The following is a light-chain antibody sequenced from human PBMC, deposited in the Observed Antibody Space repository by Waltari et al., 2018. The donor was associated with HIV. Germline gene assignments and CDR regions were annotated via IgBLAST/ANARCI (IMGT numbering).Light chain of an antibody. CDR3: SSYTSSTFWV. CDR2: EVS. CDR1: SSDVAGYNY. Sequence: QSALTQPASVSGSPGQSITISCTGPSSDVAGYNYVSWYQQHPGKAPKLIIYEVSNRPAGCSIRFSGSKSANTASLTISGLQAEDEADYYCSSYTSSTFWVFGGGTKLTVL. J-gene: IGLJ3*02. V-gene: IGLV2-14*01.